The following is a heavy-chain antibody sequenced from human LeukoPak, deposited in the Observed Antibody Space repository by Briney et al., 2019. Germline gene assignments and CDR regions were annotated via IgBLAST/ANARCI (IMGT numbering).Heavy chain of an antibody. J-gene: IGHJ4*02. D-gene: IGHD3-22*01. CDR3: ARKTDSGGQGDY. CDR2: IHTDGSST. Sequence: GGSLRLSCAASGFTFSSYWMHWVRQAPGKGLVWVSHIHTDGSSTNYADSVKGRFTISRDNAKNTLYLQMNSLRAEDTAVYYCARKTDSGGQGDYWGPGTLVTVSS. CDR1: GFTFSSYW. V-gene: IGHV3-74*01.